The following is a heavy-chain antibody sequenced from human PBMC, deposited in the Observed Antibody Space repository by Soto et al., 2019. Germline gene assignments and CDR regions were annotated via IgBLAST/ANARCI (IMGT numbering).Heavy chain of an antibody. D-gene: IGHD3-22*01. CDR3: ARKDKSGYFNWFDP. Sequence: GESLKISCKCSGYNFTNYWIGWVRQMPGKGLEWMGIIYPGDSDTRYSPSFQGQVTISADRSTSTVFLQWASLKASDTAVYFCARKDKSGYFNWFDPWGQGTLVTVSS. V-gene: IGHV5-51*01. CDR2: IYPGDSDT. J-gene: IGHJ5*02. CDR1: GYNFTNYW.